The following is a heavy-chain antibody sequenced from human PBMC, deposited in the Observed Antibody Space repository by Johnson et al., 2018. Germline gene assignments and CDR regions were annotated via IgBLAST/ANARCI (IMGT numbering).Heavy chain of an antibody. CDR3: AKEGSGSFLDV. CDR2: IIPILGIA. Sequence: QVQLVQSGAEVKKPGSSVKVSCKASGGTFSSYTISWVRQAPGQGLEWMGRIIPILGIANYAQKFQGRVTITADKSTSTAYMELSSLRAEDTAVYYCAKEGSGSFLDVWGKGTTVTVSS. D-gene: IGHD3-10*01. CDR1: GGTFSSYT. J-gene: IGHJ6*04. V-gene: IGHV1-69*09.